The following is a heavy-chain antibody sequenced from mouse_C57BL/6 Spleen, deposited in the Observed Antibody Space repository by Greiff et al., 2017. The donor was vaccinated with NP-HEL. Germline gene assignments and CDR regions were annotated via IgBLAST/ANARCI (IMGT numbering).Heavy chain of an antibody. D-gene: IGHD2-12*01. V-gene: IGHV1-59*01. CDR2: IDPSDSYT. CDR1: GYTFTSYW. Sequence: QVQLQQPGAELVRPGTSVKLSCKASGYTFTSYWMHWVKQRPGQGLEWIGVIDPSDSYTNYNQKFKGKATLTVDTSSSTAYMQLSSLTSEDSAVYCCARSYTSYWYFDVWGTGTTVTVSS. J-gene: IGHJ1*03. CDR3: ARSYTSYWYFDV.